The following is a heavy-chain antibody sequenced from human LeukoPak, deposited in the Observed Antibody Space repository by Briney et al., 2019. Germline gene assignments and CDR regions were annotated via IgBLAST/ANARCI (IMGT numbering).Heavy chain of an antibody. CDR1: GFTFSDYA. CDR2: IWYDASEK. D-gene: IGHD1-26*01. J-gene: IGHJ4*02. CDR3: AKPTRGGGGSFLIDH. Sequence: GGALRLSCATPGFTFSDYAMHWVPQAPGKGLGWGAAIWYDASEKYYGDSVKGRFTISRDNSKNTLYLEMDSLRGEDTAVYFCAKPTRGGGGSFLIDHWGQGTLVTVSS. V-gene: IGHV3-33*06.